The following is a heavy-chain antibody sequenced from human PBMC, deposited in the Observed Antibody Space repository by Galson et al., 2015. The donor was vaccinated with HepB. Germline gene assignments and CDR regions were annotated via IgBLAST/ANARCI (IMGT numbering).Heavy chain of an antibody. J-gene: IGHJ4*02. CDR2: IHYSGST. D-gene: IGHD5-24*01. CDR3: ARTDRDGYNKRGFDY. Sequence: LSLTCTVSGGSISSYYWGWIRQPPGEGLEWIGYIHYSGSTNYNPSLMSRVTISIDASKNQFSLKLSSVTAADTAMYYCARTDRDGYNKRGFDYWGQGTLVTVSS. CDR1: GGSISSYY. V-gene: IGHV4-59*01.